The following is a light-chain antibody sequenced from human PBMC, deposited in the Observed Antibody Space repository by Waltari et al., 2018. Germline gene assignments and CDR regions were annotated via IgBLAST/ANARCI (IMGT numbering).Light chain of an antibody. V-gene: IGLV1-47*02. J-gene: IGLJ2*01. CDR1: NSTIGRNY. CDR2: SNN. Sequence: QSVVTQPPSASGTPGQSVTISCSGTNSTIGRNYVYWYQQFPGMAPKLLLYSNNRRPSGVPDRFSGSESGTAASLAINGLRSEDEAHYYCASWDDGLSGLIFGGGTELT. CDR3: ASWDDGLSGLI.